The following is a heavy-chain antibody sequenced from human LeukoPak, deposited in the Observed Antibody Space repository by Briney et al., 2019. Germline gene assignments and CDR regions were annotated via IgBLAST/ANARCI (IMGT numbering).Heavy chain of an antibody. CDR2: IIPIFGTA. V-gene: IGHV1-69*05. CDR3: ARDTVPGIAAAGTASYYYYYGMDV. D-gene: IGHD6-13*01. J-gene: IGHJ6*02. CDR1: GGTFSSYA. Sequence: SVKVSCKASGGTFSSYAISWVRQAPGQGLEWMGGIIPIFGTANYAQKFQGRVTITTDESTSTAYMELSSLRSEDTAVYYCARDTVPGIAAAGTASYYYYYGMDVWGQGTTVTVSS.